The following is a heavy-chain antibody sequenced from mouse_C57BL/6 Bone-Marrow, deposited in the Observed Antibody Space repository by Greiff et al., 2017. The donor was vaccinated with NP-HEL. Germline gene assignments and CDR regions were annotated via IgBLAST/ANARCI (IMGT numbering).Heavy chain of an antibody. V-gene: IGHV5-17*01. CDR3: ARRYRGLYYYAMDY. J-gene: IGHJ4*01. CDR2: ISSGSSTI. CDR1: GFTFSDYG. D-gene: IGHD2-12*01. Sequence: DVQLVESGGGLVKPGGSLKLSCAASGFTFSDYGMHWVRQAPEKGLEWVAYISSGSSTIYYADKVKGRFTISRDTAKNTLFLQMTSLRSEDTAMYYCARRYRGLYYYAMDYWGQGTSVTVSS.